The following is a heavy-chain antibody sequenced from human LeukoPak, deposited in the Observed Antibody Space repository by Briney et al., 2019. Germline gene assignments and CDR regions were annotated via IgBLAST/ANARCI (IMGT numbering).Heavy chain of an antibody. Sequence: SETLSLTCTVSGGSIRSTSYYWSWIRQPPGKGLEWIGSVYYSGTTYYNPSFRSRLTMSVDTSNNQFSLKLSSVTAADTAMYYCARHARREALRHSAFDIWGQGTVDTASS. CDR3: ARHARREALRHSAFDI. CDR2: VYYSGTT. CDR1: GGSIRSTSYY. D-gene: IGHD3-3*01. J-gene: IGHJ3*02. V-gene: IGHV4-39*01.